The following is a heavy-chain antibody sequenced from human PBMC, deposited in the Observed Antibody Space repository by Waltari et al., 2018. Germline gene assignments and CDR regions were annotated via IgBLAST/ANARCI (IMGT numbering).Heavy chain of an antibody. J-gene: IGHJ5*02. CDR3: ARDGWSTMIVASNWFDP. CDR1: GGSLRSSSYY. CDR2: IYYSGST. D-gene: IGHD3-22*01. Sequence: QLQLQESGPGLVQPSATLSLTGTASGGSLRSSSYYRGWTRQPPGKGREWIGSIYYSGSTYYNPSLKSRVTISVDTSKNQFSLKLSSVTAADTAAYYCARDGWSTMIVASNWFDPWGQGTLVTVSS. V-gene: IGHV4-39*07.